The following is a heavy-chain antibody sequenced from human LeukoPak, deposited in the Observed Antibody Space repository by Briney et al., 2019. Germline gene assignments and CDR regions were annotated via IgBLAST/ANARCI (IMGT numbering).Heavy chain of an antibody. V-gene: IGHV1-2*02. Sequence: GASVKVPCKASGYTFTGYYMHWVRQAPGQGLEWMGWFNPDSGGTHYAQKFQGRVTMTRDTSISTAYMELNRLRSDDTAVYYCARQQQLLDYWGQGTLVTVSS. CDR3: ARQQQLLDY. D-gene: IGHD6-13*01. J-gene: IGHJ4*02. CDR2: FNPDSGGT. CDR1: GYTFTGYY.